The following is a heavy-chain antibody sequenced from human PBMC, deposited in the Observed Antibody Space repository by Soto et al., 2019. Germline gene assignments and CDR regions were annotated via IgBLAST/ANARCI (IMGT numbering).Heavy chain of an antibody. CDR2: VIPKASQP. V-gene: IGHV1-69*01. CDR3: ARESRAPNYFYYGMGV. D-gene: IGHD1-7*01. Sequence: QVQLVQSGAEVKKPGSSVTVSCTASGGTFSSYAVSWVRQAPGQGLEWMGVVIPKASQPKYAQKFQGRVTITADYSTAYMEVRSLRADDTAVYYCARESRAPNYFYYGMGVWGQGTTVIVSS. CDR1: GGTFSSYA. J-gene: IGHJ6*02.